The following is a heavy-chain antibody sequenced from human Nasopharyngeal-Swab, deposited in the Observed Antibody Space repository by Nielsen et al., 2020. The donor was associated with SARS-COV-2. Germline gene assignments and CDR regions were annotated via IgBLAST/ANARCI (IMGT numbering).Heavy chain of an antibody. V-gene: IGHV4-34*01. CDR3: ARGLRGVVPTGMKDKTTGRPRFAFYKFGLDV. Sequence: GSLRLSCAVSGGSFSGDYWSWIRQPPGKGLEWIGEINQSGRANYNPSLKRRVTISVDMSKNHFSLTLRSVTAADTAVYFCARGLRGVVPTGMKDKTTGRPRFAFYKFGLDVWGQGTTVSVSS. J-gene: IGHJ6*02. CDR1: GGSFSGDY. CDR2: INQSGRA. D-gene: IGHD2-2*01.